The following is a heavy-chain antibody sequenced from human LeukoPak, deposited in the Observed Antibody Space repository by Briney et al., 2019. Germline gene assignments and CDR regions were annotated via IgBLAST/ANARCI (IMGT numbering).Heavy chain of an antibody. Sequence: GGSLRLSCAASGFTFSSYSMSWVGQAPGKGLEWVANIKQDGSETYYGDFVTGRFTISRDNAKNSLSLQMNYLRPEETAVYYCVREGDRRSFDYWGQGTLVTVSS. D-gene: IGHD2-21*01. V-gene: IGHV3-7*01. J-gene: IGHJ4*02. CDR3: VREGDRRSFDY. CDR2: IKQDGSET. CDR1: GFTFSSYS.